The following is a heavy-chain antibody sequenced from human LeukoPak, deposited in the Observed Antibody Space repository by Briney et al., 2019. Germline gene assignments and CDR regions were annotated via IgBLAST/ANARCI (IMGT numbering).Heavy chain of an antibody. CDR3: VGLGYCSGGSCYDDY. D-gene: IGHD2-15*01. CDR1: GYTFTGYY. Sequence: ASVKVSCKASGYTFTGYYMHWVRQAPGQGLEWMGWINPNSGGTNYAQKFQGRVTMTRDTSISTAYMELSRLRSDDTAVYYCVGLGYCSGGSCYDDYWGQGTLVTVSS. CDR2: INPNSGGT. V-gene: IGHV1-2*02. J-gene: IGHJ4*02.